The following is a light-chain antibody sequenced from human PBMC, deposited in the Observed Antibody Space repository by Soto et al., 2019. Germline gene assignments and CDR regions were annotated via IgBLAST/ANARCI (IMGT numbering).Light chain of an antibody. Sequence: ELVLTQSPGTLSLSPGERATLSCRASQSVSSDSLAWYQHKLGHAPSLLIYGASTRATGIPDRFSGSGSGTDFTLTISRLEPEDFAVFYCQQYGSSPQTFGQGTKVDIK. CDR1: QSVSSDS. CDR2: GAS. J-gene: IGKJ1*01. V-gene: IGKV3-20*01. CDR3: QQYGSSPQT.